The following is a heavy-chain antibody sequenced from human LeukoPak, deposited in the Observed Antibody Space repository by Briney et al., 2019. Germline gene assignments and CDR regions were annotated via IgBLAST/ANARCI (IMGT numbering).Heavy chain of an antibody. Sequence: ASVKVSCKASGGTFSSYAISWVRQAPGQGLEWMGGIIPIFGTTNYAQKFQGRVTITADESTSTAYMELSNLRSEDTAVYYCARKSGGGYCSSSSCYRAPYYYYYMDVWGKGTTVTVSS. D-gene: IGHD2-2*01. CDR3: ARKSGGGYCSSSSCYRAPYYYYYMDV. CDR2: IIPIFGTT. CDR1: GGTFSSYA. V-gene: IGHV1-69*13. J-gene: IGHJ6*03.